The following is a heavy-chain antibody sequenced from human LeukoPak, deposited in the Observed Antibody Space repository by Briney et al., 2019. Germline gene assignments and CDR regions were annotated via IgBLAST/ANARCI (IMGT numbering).Heavy chain of an antibody. Sequence: ASVKVSCKASGYTFTSYAMNWVRQAPGQGLEWMGWINTNTGNPTYAQGFTGRFVFSLDTSVSTAYLQISSLKAEDTAVYYCARDHMVRGPPNYYYYGMDVWGQGTTVTVSS. J-gene: IGHJ6*02. V-gene: IGHV7-4-1*02. CDR2: INTNTGNP. CDR3: ARDHMVRGPPNYYYYGMDV. CDR1: GYTFTSYA. D-gene: IGHD3-10*01.